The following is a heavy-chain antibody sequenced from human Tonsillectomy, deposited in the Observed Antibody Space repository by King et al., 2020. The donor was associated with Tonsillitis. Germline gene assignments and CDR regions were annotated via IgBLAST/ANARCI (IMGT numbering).Heavy chain of an antibody. CDR2: MYYSGTI. Sequence: QLQESGPGVVKPSETLSLTCTVSGGSISSSDHYWAWIRQPPGKGLEWIGCMYYSGTIFYNPSLKSRITLSGGTSGNRFSLKLSSVTAADTAVYFCARSVSGSFDYWGQGALVTVSS. J-gene: IGHJ4*02. CDR3: ARSVSGSFDY. D-gene: IGHD1-26*01. V-gene: IGHV4-39*01. CDR1: GGSISSSDHY.